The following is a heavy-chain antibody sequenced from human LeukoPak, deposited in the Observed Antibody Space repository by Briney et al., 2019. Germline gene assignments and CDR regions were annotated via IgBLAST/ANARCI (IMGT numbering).Heavy chain of an antibody. D-gene: IGHD6-13*01. CDR1: GGSISSSSYY. Sequence: SETLSLTCTVSGGSISSSSYYWGWIRQPPGKGLEWIGSIYYSGSTYYNPSLKSRVTISVDTSKNQFSLKLSSVTAADTAVYYCARGDYSSSGTRRGFDYWGQGTLVTVSS. CDR3: ARGDYSSSGTRRGFDY. CDR2: IYYSGST. J-gene: IGHJ4*02. V-gene: IGHV4-39*01.